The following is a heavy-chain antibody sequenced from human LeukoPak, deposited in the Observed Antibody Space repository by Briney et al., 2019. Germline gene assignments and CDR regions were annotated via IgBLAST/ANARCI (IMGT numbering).Heavy chain of an antibody. D-gene: IGHD2-8*01. CDR2: IYYSGST. CDR3: ARVALPGVYYFDY. V-gene: IGHV4-39*07. J-gene: IGHJ4*02. CDR1: GGSISSSSYY. Sequence: KPSETLSLTCTVSGGSISSSSYYWGWIRQPPGKGLEWIGSIYYSGSTYYNPSLKSRVTISVDTSKNQFSLKLSSVTAADTAVYYCARVALPGVYYFDYWGQGTLVTVSS.